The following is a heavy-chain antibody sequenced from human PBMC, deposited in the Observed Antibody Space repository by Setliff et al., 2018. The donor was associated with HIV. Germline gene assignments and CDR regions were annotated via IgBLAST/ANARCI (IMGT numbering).Heavy chain of an antibody. J-gene: IGHJ3*02. CDR3: ARGSMSMVMFILVSAFDI. V-gene: IGHV1-8*02. D-gene: IGHD2-21*01. Sequence: GASVKVSCKASGYSFTTHDINWVRQSPGQGLEWMGWMNPDSGNTFYEQKFKGRVTMTSDTSTNTAYMELSSLTSDDTAVYFCARGSMSMVMFILVSAFDIWGQGTLVTVSS. CDR2: MNPDSGNT. CDR1: GYSFTTHD.